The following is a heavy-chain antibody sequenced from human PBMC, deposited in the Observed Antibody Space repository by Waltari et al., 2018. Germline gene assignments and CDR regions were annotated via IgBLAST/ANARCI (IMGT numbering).Heavy chain of an antibody. V-gene: IGHV4-34*01. CDR2: INHSGST. Sequence: QVQLQQWGAGLLKPSETLSLTCAVYGGSFSGYYWSWIRQPPGKGLEWIGEINHSGSTTYNPSLKSRVTISVDTSKNQFSLKLSSVTAADTAVYYCARGRSPKGYYYYMDVWGKGTTVTVSS. CDR1: GGSFSGYY. CDR3: ARGRSPKGYYYYMDV. J-gene: IGHJ6*03.